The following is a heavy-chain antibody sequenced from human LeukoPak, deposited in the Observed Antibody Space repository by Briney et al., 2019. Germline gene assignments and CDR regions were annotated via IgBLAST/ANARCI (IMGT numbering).Heavy chain of an antibody. CDR3: ASGTFDDYGDYDRGDYFDH. Sequence: SETLSLTCTVSAASISSSSSSWGWVRQPPGKGPEWIGSIYYSGLTYDNPSLKSPSSISVDPSKNHFSLKVSYVTAADTAVYYCASGTFDDYGDYDRGDYFDHWGQGTLVTVSS. CDR1: AASISSSSSS. V-gene: IGHV4-39*02. D-gene: IGHD4-17*01. CDR2: IYYSGLT. J-gene: IGHJ4*02.